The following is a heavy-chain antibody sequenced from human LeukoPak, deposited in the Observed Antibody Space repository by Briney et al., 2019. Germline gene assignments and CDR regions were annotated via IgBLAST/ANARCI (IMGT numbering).Heavy chain of an antibody. CDR2: ISPNSGGT. J-gene: IGHJ4*02. D-gene: IGHD4-23*01. V-gene: IGHV1-2*02. CDR3: ARDYAGSLYYFDY. Sequence: ASVKVSCKASGYTFTGYYIHWVRQAPGQGLEWMGWISPNSGGTDYAQKFQGRVTLTRDTSISTAYTELSRLRSDDTAVYYCARDYAGSLYYFDYWGQGTLVTVSS. CDR1: GYTFTGYY.